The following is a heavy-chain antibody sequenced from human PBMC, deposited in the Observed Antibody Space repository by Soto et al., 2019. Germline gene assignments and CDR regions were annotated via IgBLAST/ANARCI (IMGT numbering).Heavy chain of an antibody. Sequence: PGGSLRLSCAASGFTFSSYAMSWVRQAPGKGLEWVSAISGSGGSTYYADSVKGRFTISRDNSKNTLYLQMNSLRAEDTAVYYCAKDSGITMIVNIVSFLGPWLFWGQGTMVTVSS. CDR2: ISGSGGST. V-gene: IGHV3-23*01. CDR1: GFTFSSYA. D-gene: IGHD3-22*01. J-gene: IGHJ3*01. CDR3: AKDSGITMIVNIVSFLGPWLF.